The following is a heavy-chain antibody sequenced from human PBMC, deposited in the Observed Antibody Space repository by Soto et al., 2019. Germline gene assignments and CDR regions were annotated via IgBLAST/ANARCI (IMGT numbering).Heavy chain of an antibody. D-gene: IGHD6-6*01. Sequence: GGSLRLSCAASGFTFSSYALSWVRQAPGKGLEWVSAISGSGGSTYYADSVKGRFTISRDTSKNTLYLQVNSLRAEDTAEYYCAKAREYSSSSDAFDIWGQGTMVTVSS. J-gene: IGHJ3*02. CDR1: GFTFSSYA. V-gene: IGHV3-23*01. CDR2: ISGSGGST. CDR3: AKAREYSSSSDAFDI.